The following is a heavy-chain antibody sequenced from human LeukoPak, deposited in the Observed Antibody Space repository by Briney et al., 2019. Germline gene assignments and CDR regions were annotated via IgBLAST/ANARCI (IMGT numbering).Heavy chain of an antibody. CDR3: ARDRGRKRLLEWLLHPYMDV. V-gene: IGHV1-8*03. J-gene: IGHJ6*03. CDR2: MNPNSGNT. Sequence: ASVKVSCKASGYTFTSYDINWVRQATGQGLEWMGWMNPNSGNTGYAQKFQGRVTITRNTSISTAYMELSSLRAEDTAVYYCARDRGRKRLLEWLLHPYMDVWGKGTTVTVSS. CDR1: GYTFTSYD. D-gene: IGHD3-3*01.